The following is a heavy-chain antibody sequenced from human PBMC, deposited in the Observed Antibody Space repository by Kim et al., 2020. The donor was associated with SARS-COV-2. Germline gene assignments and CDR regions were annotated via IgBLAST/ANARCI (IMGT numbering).Heavy chain of an antibody. CDR1: GGSISSYY. CDR2: IYYSGST. Sequence: SETLSLTFTVSGGSISSYYWSWIRQPPGKGLEWIGYIYYSGSTNYNPSLKSRVTISVDTSKNQFSLKLSSVTAADTAVYYCARSLWFGELSDGMDVWGQGTTVTVSS. J-gene: IGHJ6*02. V-gene: IGHV4-59*01. D-gene: IGHD3-10*01. CDR3: ARSLWFGELSDGMDV.